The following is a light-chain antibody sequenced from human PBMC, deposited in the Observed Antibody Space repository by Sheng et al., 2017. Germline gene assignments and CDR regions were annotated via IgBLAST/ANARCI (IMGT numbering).Light chain of an antibody. V-gene: IGKV3-15*01. J-gene: IGKJ4*01. Sequence: ETVMTQSPDTLSLSPGERATLSCRASQSVSSNLAWYQQKPGQAPRLLTKGASTRAAGIPARFSGSGSGTEFTLTISSLQSEDFAVYYCQQYNNWPLTFGGGTKVEIK. CDR1: QSVSSN. CDR2: GAS. CDR3: QQYNNWPLT.